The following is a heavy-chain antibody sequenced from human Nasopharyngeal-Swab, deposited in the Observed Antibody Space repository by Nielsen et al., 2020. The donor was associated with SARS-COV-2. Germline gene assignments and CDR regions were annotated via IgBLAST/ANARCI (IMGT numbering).Heavy chain of an antibody. D-gene: IGHD3-22*01. CDR3: AACHYDSSGYLNY. Sequence: ASVKVSCKASGYTFNDYYIHWVRQAPGQSLVLMGWINPGNGNAKYSQRFQGRVTITRDTSAYMVFMELNSLKSEDTAVYYCAACHYDSSGYLNYWGQGTLVTVSS. CDR2: INPGNGNA. CDR1: GYTFNDYY. V-gene: IGHV1-3*01. J-gene: IGHJ4*02.